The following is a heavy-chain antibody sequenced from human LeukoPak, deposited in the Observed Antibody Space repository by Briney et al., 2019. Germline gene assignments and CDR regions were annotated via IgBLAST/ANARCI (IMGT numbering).Heavy chain of an antibody. V-gene: IGHV4-38-2*02. D-gene: IGHD6-6*01. CDR3: ARAMSIAARLQTILDY. CDR2: FYHGGST. J-gene: IGHJ4*02. CDR1: GYSISTGYY. Sequence: PSETLSLTCTVSGYSISTGYYWDWIQQPPGKGLEWIGTFYHGGSTYYNPSLKSRVTISVDTSKNQFSLNLTSVTAADTAVYYCARAMSIAARLQTILDYWGQGTLVTVSS.